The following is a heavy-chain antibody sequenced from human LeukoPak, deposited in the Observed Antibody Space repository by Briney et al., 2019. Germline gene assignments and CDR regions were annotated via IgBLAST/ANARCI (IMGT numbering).Heavy chain of an antibody. CDR1: GFTFSNYN. J-gene: IGHJ6*03. Sequence: GGSLRLSCAASGFTFSNYNMNWVRQAPGKGLEWVSSITSSSSYIYYADSVKGRFTISRDNAKNSLYLQMNSLRDEDTAVYYCARDPYSGSYGPYYYYYMDVWGKGTTVTISS. CDR2: ITSSSSYI. D-gene: IGHD1-26*01. CDR3: ARDPYSGSYGPYYYYYMDV. V-gene: IGHV3-21*01.